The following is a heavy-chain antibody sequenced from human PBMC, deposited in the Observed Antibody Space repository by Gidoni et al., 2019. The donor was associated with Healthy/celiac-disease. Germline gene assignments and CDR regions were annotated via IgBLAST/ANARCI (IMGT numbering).Heavy chain of an antibody. CDR2: IYPGDSDT. CDR1: GYSFTSYW. CDR3: ARIHMIVVVSAFDI. D-gene: IGHD3-22*01. J-gene: IGHJ3*02. V-gene: IGHV5-51*01. Sequence: EVKKPGAALKLSCKGSGYSFTSYWIGWVRQMPGKGLEWMGIIYPGDSDTRYSPSFQGQVTISADKSISTAYLQWSSLKASDTAMYYCARIHMIVVVSAFDIWGQGTMVTVSS.